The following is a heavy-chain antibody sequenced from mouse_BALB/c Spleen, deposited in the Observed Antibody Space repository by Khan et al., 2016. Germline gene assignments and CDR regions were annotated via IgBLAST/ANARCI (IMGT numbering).Heavy chain of an antibody. Sequence: VQLKESGAELVKPGASVKLSCTASGFNINDTDMHWVKQRHAQGLEWIGMIDPSNGNANYDPQFQGKATMTVDTSSNTAYLQLTSLTSEDSAVYYCARAPYGYDVGFAYWGQGTLVTVSA. CDR1: GFNINDTD. J-gene: IGHJ3*01. V-gene: IGHV14-3*02. CDR2: IDPSNGNA. CDR3: ARAPYGYDVGFAY. D-gene: IGHD2-2*01.